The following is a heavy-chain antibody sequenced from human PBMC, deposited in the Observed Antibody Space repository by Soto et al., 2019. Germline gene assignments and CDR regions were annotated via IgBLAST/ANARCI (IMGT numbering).Heavy chain of an antibody. D-gene: IGHD2-15*01. CDR3: ARLVFFVGDTSPKPYEFDY. V-gene: IGHV5-51*01. CDR2: IYPGDSDT. Sequence: GESLKISCKGSGYSFTSYWIGWVRQMPGKGLEWMGIIYPGDSDTRYSPSFQGQVTISADKSISTAYLQWSSLKASDTAMYYCARLVFFVGDTSPKPYEFDYWGQGTLVTVSS. CDR1: GYSFTSYW. J-gene: IGHJ4*02.